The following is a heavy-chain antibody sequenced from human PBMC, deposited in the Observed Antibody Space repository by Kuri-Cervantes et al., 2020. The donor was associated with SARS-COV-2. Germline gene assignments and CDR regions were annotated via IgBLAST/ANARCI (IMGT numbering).Heavy chain of an antibody. CDR3: ARGAANYYYMDV. J-gene: IGHJ6*03. CDR1: GFTFSSFG. Sequence: GGSLRLSCAASGFTFSSFGVSWVRQAPGKGLEWVSYINSGSSTIYYADSVKGRFTISRDNAKNSLYLQMNSLRAEDTAMYYCARGAANYYYMDVWGKGTTVTVSS. CDR2: INSGSSTI. D-gene: IGHD3-16*01. V-gene: IGHV3-48*01.